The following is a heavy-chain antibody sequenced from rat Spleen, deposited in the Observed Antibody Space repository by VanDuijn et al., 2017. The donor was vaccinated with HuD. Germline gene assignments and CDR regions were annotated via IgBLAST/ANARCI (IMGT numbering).Heavy chain of an antibody. J-gene: IGHJ1*01. CDR2: ITAGGGNT. CDR3: ARESGHTRYFDF. D-gene: IGHD1-9*01. V-gene: IGHV5-7*01. Sequence: EVRLVESGGDLVRPGRSLKLSCAASGFAFSDYNMAWVRQAPKKGLEWVATITAGGGNTYYRDSVKGQFTISRDNAKNTLYLQLNSLKSEDTAIYYCARESGHTRYFDFWGPGTMVTVSS. CDR1: GFAFSDYN.